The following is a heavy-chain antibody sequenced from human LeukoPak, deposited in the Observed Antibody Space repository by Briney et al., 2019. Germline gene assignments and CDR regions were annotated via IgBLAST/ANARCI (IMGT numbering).Heavy chain of an antibody. CDR3: GRERGALRGDAFDI. Sequence: PSETLSLTCTVSGGSISNYWTWIRQPAGKRLEWIGRIYTSGNTNYNPSLESRVTMSVDRSQFSLKLSSVTDADTAVYYCGRERGALRGDAFDIWGQGIMVTVSS. V-gene: IGHV4-4*07. J-gene: IGHJ3*02. CDR1: GGSISNY. CDR2: IYTSGNT. D-gene: IGHD4-17*01.